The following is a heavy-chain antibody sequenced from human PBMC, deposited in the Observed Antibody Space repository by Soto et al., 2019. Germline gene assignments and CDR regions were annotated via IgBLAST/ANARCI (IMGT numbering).Heavy chain of an antibody. CDR2: IYHSGST. CDR3: ARHPGGWLRSDYYYYGMDV. Sequence: QETLSLTCTVSGGSMSSGHYCICLRQPAGKGLEWIGEIYHSGSTNYNPSLKSRVTISVDKSKNQFSLKLSSVTAADTAVYYCARHPGGWLRSDYYYYGMDVWGQGTTVT. CDR1: GGSMSSGHY. D-gene: IGHD5-12*01. J-gene: IGHJ6*02. V-gene: IGHV4-4*03.